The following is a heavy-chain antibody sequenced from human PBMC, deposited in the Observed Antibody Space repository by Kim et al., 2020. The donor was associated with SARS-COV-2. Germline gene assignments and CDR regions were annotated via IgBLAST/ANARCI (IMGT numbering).Heavy chain of an antibody. Sequence: GGSLRLSCAASGFTFSNYEMNWVRQAPGKGLEWVSYISSTGSTIYYADSVKGRFTISRDNAKNSVYLQMNSLRAEDTALYYCVRGFYDSSGYYHYWGQGALVTVSS. CDR2: ISSTGSTI. J-gene: IGHJ4*02. CDR1: GFTFSNYE. D-gene: IGHD3-22*01. CDR3: VRGFYDSSGYYHY. V-gene: IGHV3-48*03.